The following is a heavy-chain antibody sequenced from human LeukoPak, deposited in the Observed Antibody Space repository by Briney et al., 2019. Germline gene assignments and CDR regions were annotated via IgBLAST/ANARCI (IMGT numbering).Heavy chain of an antibody. CDR3: ARDLSRITIFGVVIPYGMDV. V-gene: IGHV4-4*07. Sequence: SETLSLTCTVSGGSISSYYWSWIRQPAGKGLEWIGRIYTSGSTNYNPSLKSRVTMSVDTSKNQFSLKLSSVTAADTAVYYCARDLSRITIFGVVIPYGMDVWGQGTLVTVSS. CDR1: GGSISSYY. J-gene: IGHJ6*01. D-gene: IGHD3-3*01. CDR2: IYTSGST.